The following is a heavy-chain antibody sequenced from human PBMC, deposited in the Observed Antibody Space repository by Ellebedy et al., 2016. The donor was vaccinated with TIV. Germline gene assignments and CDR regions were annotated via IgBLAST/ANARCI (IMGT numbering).Heavy chain of an antibody. CDR1: GYTFTAYY. Sequence: AASVKVSCKASGYTFTAYYIHWVRQAPGQGLEWMGWFNPNSGGTRFAQKFQGWVTMTSDTSISTAYMELSSLKSDDTAVYYCARGRYCSRSSCYVNFDYWGQGTLVSVSS. CDR2: FNPNSGGT. J-gene: IGHJ4*02. D-gene: IGHD2-2*01. CDR3: ARGRYCSRSSCYVNFDY. V-gene: IGHV1-2*04.